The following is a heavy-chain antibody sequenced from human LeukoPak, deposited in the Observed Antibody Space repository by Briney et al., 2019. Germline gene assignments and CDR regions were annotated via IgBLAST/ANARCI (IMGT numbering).Heavy chain of an antibody. D-gene: IGHD2-21*02. Sequence: PGGSLRLSCAASGFPFSNYGMSWVRQAPGKGLEWVAVISYDGSNKNYADSVKGRFTISRDSSKNTVYLQMNSLRVEDTAVYYCAKDWAPYCGGDCYFNYWGQGTLVTVSS. CDR3: AKDWAPYCGGDCYFNY. J-gene: IGHJ4*02. CDR2: ISYDGSNK. V-gene: IGHV3-30*18. CDR1: GFPFSNYG.